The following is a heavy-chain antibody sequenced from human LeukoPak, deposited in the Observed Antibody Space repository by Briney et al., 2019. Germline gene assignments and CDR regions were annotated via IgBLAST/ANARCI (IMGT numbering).Heavy chain of an antibody. CDR2: INPNSGGT. V-gene: IGHV1-2*02. CDR1: GYTFTGYY. D-gene: IGHD1-26*01. Sequence: ASVKVSCKASGYTFTGYYMHWVRQAPGQGLEWMGWINPNSGGTNYAQKFQGKVTMTRDTSISTAYMELSRLRSDDTAVYYCARSLVGATPFDYWGQGILVTVSS. J-gene: IGHJ4*02. CDR3: ARSLVGATPFDY.